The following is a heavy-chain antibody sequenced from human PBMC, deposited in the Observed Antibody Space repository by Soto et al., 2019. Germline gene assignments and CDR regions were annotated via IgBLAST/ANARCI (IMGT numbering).Heavy chain of an antibody. CDR1: GASISSDAYY. D-gene: IGHD3-16*02. V-gene: IGHV4-31*11. Sequence: PSETLSLTCAVSGASISSDAYYWGWIRQHPGKGLEWIGYISYSGSTYYNPSLKSRVTISVDTSKNQFSLKLTSVTAADTAVYYCARYRFSDTWSKFDYWGQGTLVTVSS. J-gene: IGHJ4*02. CDR3: ARYRFSDTWSKFDY. CDR2: ISYSGST.